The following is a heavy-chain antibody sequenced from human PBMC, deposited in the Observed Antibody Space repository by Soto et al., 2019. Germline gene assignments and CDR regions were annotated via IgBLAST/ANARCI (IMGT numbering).Heavy chain of an antibody. V-gene: IGHV4-4*02. J-gene: IGHJ6*02. Sequence: SETLSLTCAVSGGSISSSNCWSWVRLPPGKGLEWIGEIYHSGSTNYNPSLKSRVTISVDKSKNQFSLNLSSVTAADTAVYYCVVHGDCSGSKCYNYYGLAVWGQGTTVTVSS. CDR1: GGSISSSNC. D-gene: IGHD2-15*01. CDR2: IYHSGST. CDR3: VVHGDCSGSKCYNYYGLAV.